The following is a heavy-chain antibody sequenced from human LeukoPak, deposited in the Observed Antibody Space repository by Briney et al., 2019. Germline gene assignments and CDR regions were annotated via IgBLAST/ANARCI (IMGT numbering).Heavy chain of an antibody. CDR2: ISYDVSNK. Sequence: PGRSLRLSCAASGFTFSSYDMNWVRRAPGKGLEWVAVISYDVSNKHYADSVKGRFTISRDNSKNTLYLQMNSLRAEDTAVYYCAKGGSGSYPMASYWGQGTLVTVSS. D-gene: IGHD3-10*01. J-gene: IGHJ4*02. CDR1: GFTFSSYD. CDR3: AKGGSGSYPMASY. V-gene: IGHV3-30*18.